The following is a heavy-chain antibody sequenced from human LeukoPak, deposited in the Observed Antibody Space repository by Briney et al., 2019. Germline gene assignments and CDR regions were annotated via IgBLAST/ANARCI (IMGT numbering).Heavy chain of an antibody. CDR1: GYTFTSYG. CDR2: ISAYNGNT. Sequence: GASVKVSCKASGYTFTSYGISWVRQAPGQGLEWMGWISAYNGNTNYAQKFQGRATMTTDTSTSTAYMELRSLRSDDTAVYYCARGRDNYGSGSSDYWGQGTLVTVSS. CDR3: ARGRDNYGSGSSDY. V-gene: IGHV1-18*01. J-gene: IGHJ4*02. D-gene: IGHD3-10*01.